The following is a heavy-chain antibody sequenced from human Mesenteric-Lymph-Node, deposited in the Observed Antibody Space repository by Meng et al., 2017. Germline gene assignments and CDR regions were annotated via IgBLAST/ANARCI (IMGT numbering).Heavy chain of an antibody. Sequence: VQLVQSGAEGKKPGGSVKVSCKASGYTFTSYYMHWVRQAPGQGLEWMGWINLNTGGTNYAQKFQGRVTMTRDTSISTVYMELSSLRSDDTAVYYCARDEVVATVSYFHHWGQGTLVTVSS. CDR3: ARDEVVATVSYFHH. V-gene: IGHV1-2*02. CDR1: GYTFTSYY. CDR2: INLNTGGT. D-gene: IGHD5-12*01. J-gene: IGHJ1*01.